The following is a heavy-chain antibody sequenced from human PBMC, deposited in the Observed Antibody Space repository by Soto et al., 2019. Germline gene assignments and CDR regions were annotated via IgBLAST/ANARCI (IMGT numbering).Heavy chain of an antibody. V-gene: IGHV5-51*01. CDR2: IYPGDSDT. CDR1: GNSFSNYW. D-gene: IGHD6-19*01. CDR3: ARHRAVAGETIYHGMDG. J-gene: IGHJ6*04. Sequence: GESLNISCKGSGNSFSNYWIAWVRQMPGKGLEWMGIIYPGDSDTRYSPSFQGQVTISADKSITTAYLQWSSLKASDTAMYYCARHRAVAGETIYHGMDGWGKGTKVTVAS.